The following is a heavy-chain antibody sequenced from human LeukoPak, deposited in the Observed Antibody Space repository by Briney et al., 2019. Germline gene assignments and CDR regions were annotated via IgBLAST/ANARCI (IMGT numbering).Heavy chain of an antibody. J-gene: IGHJ6*02. V-gene: IGHV3-23*01. Sequence: PGGSLRLSCVASGFTFSSYAMSWVRQAPGKGLEWVSAISGSGGSTYYADSVKGRFTISRDNSKNTLYLQMNSLRAEDTAVYYCAKAVVQDYGDYLAPLYYYGMDVWGQGTTVTVSS. CDR1: GFTFSSYA. CDR3: AKAVVQDYGDYLAPLYYYGMDV. CDR2: ISGSGGST. D-gene: IGHD4-17*01.